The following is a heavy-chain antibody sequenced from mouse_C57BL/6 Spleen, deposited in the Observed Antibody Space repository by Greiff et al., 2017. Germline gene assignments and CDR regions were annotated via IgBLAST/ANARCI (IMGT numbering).Heavy chain of an antibody. Sequence: EVQVVESGPGLVKPSQSLSLTCSVTGYSITSGYYWNWIRQFPGNKLEWMGYISYDGSNNYNPSLKNRISITRDTSKNQFFLKLNSVTTEDTATYYCARESRGAWFAYWGQGTLVTVSA. CDR1: GYSITSGYY. CDR3: ARESRGAWFAY. J-gene: IGHJ3*01. D-gene: IGHD1-1*01. CDR2: ISYDGSN. V-gene: IGHV3-6*01.